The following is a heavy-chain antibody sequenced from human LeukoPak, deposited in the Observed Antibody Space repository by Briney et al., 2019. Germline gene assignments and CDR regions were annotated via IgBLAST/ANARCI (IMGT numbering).Heavy chain of an antibody. CDR3: AREPDYGDYESGYYYYGMDV. CDR1: GYTFTCYY. V-gene: IGHV1-2*02. J-gene: IGHJ6*02. Sequence: ASVKVSCKASGYTFTCYYMHWVRQAPGQGLEWMGWINPNSGGTNYAQKFQGRVTMTRDTSISTAYMELSRLRSDDTAVYYCAREPDYGDYESGYYYYGMDVWGQGTTVTVSS. D-gene: IGHD4-17*01. CDR2: INPNSGGT.